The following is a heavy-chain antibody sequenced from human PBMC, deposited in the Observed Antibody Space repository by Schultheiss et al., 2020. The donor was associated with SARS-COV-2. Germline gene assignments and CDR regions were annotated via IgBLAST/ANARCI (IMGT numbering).Heavy chain of an antibody. CDR2: ISGSGGST. J-gene: IGHJ3*02. CDR1: GFTFSSYA. CDR3: ARDRSGWDAFDI. V-gene: IGHV3-23*01. D-gene: IGHD6-19*01. Sequence: GGSLRLSCAASGFTFSSYAMSWVRQAPGKGLEWVSTISGSGGSTYYADSAKGRFAISRDNSKNTLYLQMNSLRAEDTAVYYCARDRSGWDAFDIWGQGTMVTVSS.